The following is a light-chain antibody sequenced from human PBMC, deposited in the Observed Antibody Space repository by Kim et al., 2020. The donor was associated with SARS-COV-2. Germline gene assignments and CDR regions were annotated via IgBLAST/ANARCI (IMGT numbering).Light chain of an antibody. CDR1: SNNVGNQG. J-gene: IGLJ3*02. Sequence: QAGLTQPPSVSKGLRQTATLTCTGNSNNVGNQGASWLQQHLGHPPKLLSYRDNNRPSGISERFSASRSGSTASLTITGLQPEDEADYYCSAWDVSLNAGVFGGGTKLTVL. V-gene: IGLV10-54*04. CDR2: RDN. CDR3: SAWDVSLNAGV.